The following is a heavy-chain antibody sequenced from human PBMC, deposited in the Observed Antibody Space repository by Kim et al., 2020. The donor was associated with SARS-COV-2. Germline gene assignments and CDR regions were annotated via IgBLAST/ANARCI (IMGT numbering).Heavy chain of an antibody. J-gene: IGHJ4*02. Sequence: YNPSLKSRVTISVDKSKNQFSLKLSSVTAADTAVYYCARDGDYGGNSGWSWGQGTLVTVSS. CDR3: ARDGDYGGNSGWS. V-gene: IGHV4-4*02. D-gene: IGHD4-17*01.